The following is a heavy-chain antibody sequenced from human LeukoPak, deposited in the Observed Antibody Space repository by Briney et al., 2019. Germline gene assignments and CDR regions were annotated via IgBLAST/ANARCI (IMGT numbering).Heavy chain of an antibody. CDR2: ISYDGSNK. Sequence: GGSLRLSCAASGFTFSSYAMHWVRQAPGKGLEWVAVISYDGSNKYYADSVKGRFTISRDNSTNTLYLQMNSLRAEDTAVYYCAKDREGDSNYYYYYMHVWGKGTTVTVSS. D-gene: IGHD1-26*01. J-gene: IGHJ6*03. CDR1: GFTFSSYA. CDR3: AKDREGDSNYYYYYMHV. V-gene: IGHV3-30*04.